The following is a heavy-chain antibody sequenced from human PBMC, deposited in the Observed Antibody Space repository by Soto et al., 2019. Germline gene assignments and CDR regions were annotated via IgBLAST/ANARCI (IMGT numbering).Heavy chain of an antibody. V-gene: IGHV4-39*07. J-gene: IGHJ4*02. CDR3: ARDRKEDVWSGYSSTFDY. CDR2: IYYSGST. D-gene: IGHD3-3*01. Sequence: SETLSLTCTVSGGSISSSSYYWGWIRQPPGKGLEWIGSIYYSGSTYYNPSLKSRVTISVDTSKNQFSLKLSSVTAADTAVYYCARDRKEDVWSGYSSTFDYWGQGTLVTVSS. CDR1: GGSISSSSYY.